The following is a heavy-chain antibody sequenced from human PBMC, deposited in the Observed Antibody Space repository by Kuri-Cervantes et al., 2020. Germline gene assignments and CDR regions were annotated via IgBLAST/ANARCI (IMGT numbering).Heavy chain of an antibody. CDR3: ARGDSSAFFDY. D-gene: IGHD3-10*01. CDR1: GFTFSSYS. Sequence: GSLRLSCAASGFTFSSYSMNWVRQAPGKGLEWIGSIYYSGSTYYNPSLKSRVTISVDTSKNQFSLKLSSVTAADTAVYYCARGDSSAFFDYWGQGTLVTVSS. V-gene: IGHV4-39*07. J-gene: IGHJ4*02. CDR2: IYYSGST.